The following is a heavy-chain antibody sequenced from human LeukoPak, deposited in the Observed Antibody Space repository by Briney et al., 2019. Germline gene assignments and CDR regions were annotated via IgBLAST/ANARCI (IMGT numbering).Heavy chain of an antibody. CDR1: GGSFSGYY. CDR3: ARVPVVVPAAMGLYGMDV. CDR2: IYYSGST. J-gene: IGHJ6*02. V-gene: IGHV4-59*01. Sequence: SETLSLTCAVYGGSFSGYYWSWIRQPPGKGLEWIGYIYYSGSTNYNPSLKSRVTISVDTSKNQFSLKLSSVTAADTAVYYCARVPVVVPAAMGLYGMDVWGQGTTVTVSS. D-gene: IGHD2-2*01.